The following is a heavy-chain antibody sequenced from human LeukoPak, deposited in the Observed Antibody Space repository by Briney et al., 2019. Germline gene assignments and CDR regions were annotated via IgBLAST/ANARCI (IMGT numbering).Heavy chain of an antibody. CDR1: GFTFSSYG. CDR2: ISYDGSNK. Sequence: GRSLRLSCAASGFTFSSYGMHWVRQAPGKGLEWVAAISYDGSNKYYADSVKGRFTISRDNSKNTLYLQMNSLRAEDTAVYYCAKDERLFYDSSGYYPYYFDYWGQGTLVTVSS. D-gene: IGHD3-22*01. J-gene: IGHJ4*02. CDR3: AKDERLFYDSSGYYPYYFDY. V-gene: IGHV3-30*18.